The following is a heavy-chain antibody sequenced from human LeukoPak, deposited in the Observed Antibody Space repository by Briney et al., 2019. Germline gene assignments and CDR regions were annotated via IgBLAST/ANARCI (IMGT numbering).Heavy chain of an antibody. J-gene: IGHJ5*02. V-gene: IGHV4-34*01. CDR2: INHSGST. D-gene: IGHD5-18*01. CDR1: GGSFSGYY. CDR3: ARRVGSYGYKDWFDP. Sequence: SETLSLTCAVYGGSFSGYYWSWIRQPPGKGLEWIGEINHSGSTNYNPSLKSRVTISVDTSKNQFSLKLSSVTAADTAVYYCARRVGSYGYKDWFDPWGQGTLVTVSS.